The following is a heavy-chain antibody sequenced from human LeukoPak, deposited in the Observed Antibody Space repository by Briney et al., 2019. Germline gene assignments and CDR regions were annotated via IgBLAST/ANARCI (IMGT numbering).Heavy chain of an antibody. CDR1: GYAFTDYY. CDR3: AREYYDGSGLKYAFDI. V-gene: IGHV1-2*02. J-gene: IGHJ3*02. D-gene: IGHD3-22*01. Sequence: ASVKVSCKTSGYAFTDYYMHWVRQAPGQGLEWVGFIYPYSGGTKYQQRFQGRVNVTRDTSSSIAYMELSSLRFDDTAVYFCAREYYDGSGLKYAFDIWGQGTMVTVSS. CDR2: IYPYSGGT.